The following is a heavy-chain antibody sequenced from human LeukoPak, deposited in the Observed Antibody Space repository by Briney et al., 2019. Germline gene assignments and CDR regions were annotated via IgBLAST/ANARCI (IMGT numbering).Heavy chain of an antibody. CDR1: GGSFSGYY. J-gene: IGHJ4*02. D-gene: IGHD3-22*01. CDR3: AREAARGYYDSSGHSVHEPFDY. Sequence: KPSETLSLTCAVYGGSFSGYYWSWIRQPPGKGLEWIGEINHSGSTNYNPSLKSRVTISVDTSKNQFSLKLSSVTAADTAVYYCAREAARGYYDSSGHSVHEPFDYWGQGTLVTVSS. CDR2: INHSGST. V-gene: IGHV4-34*01.